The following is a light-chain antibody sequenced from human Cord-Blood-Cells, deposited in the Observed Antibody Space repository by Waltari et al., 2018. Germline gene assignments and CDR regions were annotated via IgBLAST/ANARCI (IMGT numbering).Light chain of an antibody. J-gene: IGLJ2*01. V-gene: IGLV2-23*01. CDR3: CSYAGSTV. CDR1: SSDVWSYNL. Sequence: QSALTQPASVSGSPGQSITISCTGTSSDVWSYNLFSWYQQHPGKAPKLMIYEGSKRPSGVSNRFSCSKSGNTASLTISGLQAEDEADYYCCSYAGSTVFGGGTKLTVL. CDR2: EGS.